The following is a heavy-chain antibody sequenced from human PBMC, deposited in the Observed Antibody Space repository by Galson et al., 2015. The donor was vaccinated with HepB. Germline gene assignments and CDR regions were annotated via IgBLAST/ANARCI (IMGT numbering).Heavy chain of an antibody. CDR3: ARDPSPLATVTAAELDY. CDR2: INPSGGST. D-gene: IGHD4-17*01. V-gene: IGHV1-46*04. J-gene: IGHJ4*02. CDR1: GYTFTSYY. Sequence: SVKVSCKASGYTFTSYYMHWVRQAPGQGLEWMGIINPSGGSTSYAQKLQGRVTMTRDTSTSTVYVELSSLRSEDTAVYYCARDPSPLATVTAAELDYWGQGTLVTVSS.